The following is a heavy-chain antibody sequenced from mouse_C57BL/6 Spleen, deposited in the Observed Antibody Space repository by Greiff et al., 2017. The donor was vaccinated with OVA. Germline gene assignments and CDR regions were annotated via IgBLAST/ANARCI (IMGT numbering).Heavy chain of an antibody. CDR1: GYTFTDYE. CDR3: TRGYDAGYFDY. Sequence: ESGAELVRPGASVTLSCKASGYTFTDYEMHWVKQTPVHGLEWIGAIDPETGGTAYNQKFKGKAILTADKSSSTAYMELRSLTSEDSAVYYCTRGYDAGYFDYWGQGTTLTVSS. J-gene: IGHJ2*01. V-gene: IGHV1-15*01. D-gene: IGHD2-3*01. CDR2: IDPETGGT.